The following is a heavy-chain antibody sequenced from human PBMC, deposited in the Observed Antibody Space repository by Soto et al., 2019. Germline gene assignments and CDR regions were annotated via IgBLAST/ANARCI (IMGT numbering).Heavy chain of an antibody. Sequence: QVQLVQSGAEVKKPGASVKVSCKASGYTFTSYAMHWVRQAPGQRLEWMGWINAGNGNTKYSQKFQGRVTITRDTSASTAYMELSSLRSEDTAVYYCARERGEGSFANWFDPWGQGTLVTVSS. CDR3: ARERGEGSFANWFDP. CDR1: GYTFTSYA. CDR2: INAGNGNT. V-gene: IGHV1-3*01. J-gene: IGHJ5*02.